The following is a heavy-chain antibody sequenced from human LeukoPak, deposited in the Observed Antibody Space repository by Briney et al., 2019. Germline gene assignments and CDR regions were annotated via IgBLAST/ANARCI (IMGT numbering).Heavy chain of an antibody. D-gene: IGHD1-26*01. CDR1: GGSISSSSYY. V-gene: IGHV4-39*01. CDR3: ARREVRGSYDAFDI. Sequence: SETLSLTCTVSGGSISSSSYYWGWIRQPPGKGLEWIGSIYYSGSTYYNPSLKSRVTISVDTSKNQFSLKLSSVTAADTAVYYCARREVRGSYDAFDIWGQGTMVTVSS. CDR2: IYYSGST. J-gene: IGHJ3*02.